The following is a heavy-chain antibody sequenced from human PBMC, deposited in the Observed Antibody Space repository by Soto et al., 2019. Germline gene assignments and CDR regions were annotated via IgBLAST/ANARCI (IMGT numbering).Heavy chain of an antibody. CDR1: GFTISSYS. CDR2: ISSSSSYI. V-gene: IGHV3-21*01. Sequence: GGSLRLSCAASGFTISSYSMNWVRQAPGKGLEWVSSISSSSSYIYYADSVKGRFTISRDNAKNSLYLQMNSLRAEDTAVYYCAKDEDNSSGWYEDYYYYGMDVWGQGTTVTVSS. CDR3: AKDEDNSSGWYEDYYYYGMDV. D-gene: IGHD6-19*01. J-gene: IGHJ6*02.